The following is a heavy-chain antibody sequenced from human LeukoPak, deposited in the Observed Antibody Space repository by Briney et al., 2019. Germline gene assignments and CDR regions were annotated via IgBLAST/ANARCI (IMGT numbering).Heavy chain of an antibody. CDR2: IDWDDDK. J-gene: IGHJ4*02. Sequence: ASGPALVKPTQTLTLTCTFSGFSLSTSGMCVSWVRQPPEKALEWLARIDWDDDKYYSTSLKTRLTISKDTSKNQVVLTMTNMDPVDTATYYCARIMYSSSPLPDYWGQGTLVTVSS. V-gene: IGHV2-70*11. D-gene: IGHD6-13*01. CDR1: GFSLSTSGMC. CDR3: ARIMYSSSPLPDY.